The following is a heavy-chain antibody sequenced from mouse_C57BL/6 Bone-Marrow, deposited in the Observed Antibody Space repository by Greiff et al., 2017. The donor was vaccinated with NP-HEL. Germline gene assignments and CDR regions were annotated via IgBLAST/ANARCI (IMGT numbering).Heavy chain of an antibody. D-gene: IGHD1-1*01. CDR2: IYPRSGNT. CDR1: GYTFTSYG. V-gene: IGHV1-81*01. J-gene: IGHJ2*01. CDR3: ARNHGSSYDFDY. Sequence: VQLQQSGAELARPGASVKLSCKASGYTFTSYGISWVKQRTGQGLEWIGEIYPRSGNTYYNEKFKGKATLTADKSSSTAYMELRSLTSEDSAVYFCARNHGSSYDFDYWGQGTTLTVSS.